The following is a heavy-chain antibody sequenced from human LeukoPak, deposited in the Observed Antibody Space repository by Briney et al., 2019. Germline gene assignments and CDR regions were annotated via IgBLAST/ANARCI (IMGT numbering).Heavy chain of an antibody. V-gene: IGHV4-61*08. CDR1: GGSVSSGGYY. J-gene: IGHJ4*02. D-gene: IGHD4-17*01. CDR3: ARVPISTTARGYFDY. Sequence: PSETLSLPCTVSGGSVSSGGYYWSWIRQPPGKGLEWIGYIYFSGSTTYNPSLNSRVTISVDTSKNKFSLKLSSVTAADTAVYYCARVPISTTARGYFDYWGQGTLVTVSS. CDR2: IYFSGST.